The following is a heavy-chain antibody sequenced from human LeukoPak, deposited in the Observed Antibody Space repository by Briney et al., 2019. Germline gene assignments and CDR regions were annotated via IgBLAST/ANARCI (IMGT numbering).Heavy chain of an antibody. J-gene: IGHJ4*02. CDR2: IYSSGST. CDR1: GASVSTYH. Sequence: SETLSLTCTVSGASVSTYHWSWIRQPAGKGLEWIGRIYSSGSTNYNPSLKSRVTMSVDTSRNQFSLKLSSGTAADTAVYYCARDYDKAFDYWGQGTLVTVSS. V-gene: IGHV4-4*07. CDR3: ARDYDKAFDY. D-gene: IGHD3-9*01.